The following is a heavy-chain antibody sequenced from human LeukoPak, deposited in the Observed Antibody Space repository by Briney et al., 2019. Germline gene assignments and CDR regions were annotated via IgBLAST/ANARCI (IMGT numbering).Heavy chain of an antibody. CDR1: GGSISSYY. Sequence: PSETLSLTCTVSGGSISSYYWRWIRQPSGKGLEWIGYIYYSGSTNYNPSLKSRVTISVDTSKNQFSLKLSSVTAADTAVYYCARGVYIAAAQYGYWGQGTLVTVSS. V-gene: IGHV4-59*01. CDR3: ARGVYIAAAQYGY. D-gene: IGHD6-13*01. J-gene: IGHJ4*02. CDR2: IYYSGST.